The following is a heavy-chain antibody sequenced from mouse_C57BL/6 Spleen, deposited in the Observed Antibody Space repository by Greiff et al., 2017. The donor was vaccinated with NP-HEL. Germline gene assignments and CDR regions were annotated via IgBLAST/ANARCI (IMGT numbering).Heavy chain of an antibody. CDR1: GYAFTNYL. J-gene: IGHJ3*01. CDR2: INPGSGGT. D-gene: IGHD2-1*01. Sequence: VQLQQSGAELVRPGTSVKVSCKASGYAFTNYLIEWVKQRPGQGLEWIGVINPGSGGTNYNEKFKGKATLTADTSSSTAYMQLSSLTSEDSAVYCCARFGDSNLPWFAYWGQGTLVTVSA. CDR3: ARFGDSNLPWFAY. V-gene: IGHV1-54*01.